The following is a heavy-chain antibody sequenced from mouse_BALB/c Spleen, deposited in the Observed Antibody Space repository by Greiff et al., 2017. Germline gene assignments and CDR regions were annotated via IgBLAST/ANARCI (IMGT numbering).Heavy chain of an antibody. CDR1: GYAFSSSW. V-gene: IGHV1-82*01. CDR2: IYPGDGDT. D-gene: IGHD2-3*01. CDR3: ARGGYDGYYGFAY. J-gene: IGHJ3*01. Sequence: QVQLQQSGPELVKPGASVKISCKASGYAFSSSWMNWVKQRPGQGLEWIGRIYPGDGDTNYNGKFKGKATLTADKSSSTAYMQLSSLTSVDSAVYFCARGGYDGYYGFAYWGQGTLVTVSA.